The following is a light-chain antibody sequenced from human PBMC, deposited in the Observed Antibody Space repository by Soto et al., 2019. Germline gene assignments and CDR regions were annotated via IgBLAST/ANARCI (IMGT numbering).Light chain of an antibody. CDR1: ETIRSW. V-gene: IGKV1-5*01. CDR3: QQYNSFLSVT. CDR2: DAS. J-gene: IGKJ1*01. Sequence: DIQMTRSPSTLSASVGDRVTITCRASETIRSWLAWYQQKEGKAPKLLMYDASTLESGVPPRFSGSRSGTEFTLTISSLQPDDCGTYYCQQYNSFLSVTFGQGTRVEIK.